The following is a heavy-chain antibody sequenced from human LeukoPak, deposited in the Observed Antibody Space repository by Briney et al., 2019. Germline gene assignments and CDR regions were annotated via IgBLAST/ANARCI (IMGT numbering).Heavy chain of an antibody. D-gene: IGHD1-26*01. CDR3: ARGGRSSYGMDV. Sequence: GGSLQISCKGSGYIFSINWIGWGRQVPGKGREGMGIIYPGDSDTRYNPSFRGQVIISADKSISTAYLQWSSLKASDTAMYYCARGGRSSYGMDVWGQGTTVTVSS. V-gene: IGHV5-51*01. J-gene: IGHJ6*02. CDR2: IYPGDSDT. CDR1: GYIFSINW.